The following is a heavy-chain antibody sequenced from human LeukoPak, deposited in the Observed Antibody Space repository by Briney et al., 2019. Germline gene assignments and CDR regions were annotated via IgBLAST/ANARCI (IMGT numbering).Heavy chain of an antibody. Sequence: PSETLSLTCAVYGGSFSGYYWSWIRQPPGKGLEWIGEINHSGSTNYNPSLKSRVTISVDTSKNQFSLKLSSVTAADTAVYYCARGPNGLLWFGKLYPWFDPWGQGTLVTVSS. V-gene: IGHV4-34*01. CDR3: ARGPNGLLWFGKLYPWFDP. J-gene: IGHJ5*02. CDR1: GGSFSGYY. D-gene: IGHD3-10*01. CDR2: INHSGST.